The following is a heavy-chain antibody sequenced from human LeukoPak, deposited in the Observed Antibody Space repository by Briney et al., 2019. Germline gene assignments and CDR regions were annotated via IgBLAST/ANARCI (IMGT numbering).Heavy chain of an antibody. CDR1: GYTFTSYG. CDR3: ARGNYYDSSGYYY. D-gene: IGHD3-22*01. J-gene: IGHJ4*02. Sequence: ASATVSCKASGYTFTSYGISWVRQAPGQGLEWMGWISAYNGNTNYAQKLQGRVTMTTDTSTSTAYMEVGSLRSDDTAVYYCARGNYYDSSGYYYWGQGTLVTVSS. V-gene: IGHV1-18*01. CDR2: ISAYNGNT.